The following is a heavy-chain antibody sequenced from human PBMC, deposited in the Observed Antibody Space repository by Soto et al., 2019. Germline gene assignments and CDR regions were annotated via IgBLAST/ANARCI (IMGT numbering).Heavy chain of an antibody. CDR1: GFSLTTSGVG. CDR3: AHRVLRTVFGLVTTTAIYFDF. J-gene: IGHJ4*01. Sequence: QITLKESGPTVVKPTETLTLTCTFSGFSLTTSGVGVGWIRQSPGKAPEWLALIYWDDDKRYSTSLNIRRIITKDTYKNQVVLTMANVDPADTDTYYCAHRVLRTVFGLVTTTAIYFDFWGPGTPVCVSS. V-gene: IGHV2-5*02. D-gene: IGHD3-3*01. CDR2: IYWDDDK.